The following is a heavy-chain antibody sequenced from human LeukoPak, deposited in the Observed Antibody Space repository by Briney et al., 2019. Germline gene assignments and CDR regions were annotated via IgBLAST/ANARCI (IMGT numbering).Heavy chain of an antibody. CDR1: GYTFTGYY. CDR2: INPNSGGT. V-gene: IGHV1-2*02. D-gene: IGHD5-12*01. J-gene: IGHJ4*02. Sequence: GSVKVSCKASGYTFTGYYMHWVRQAPGQGLEWMGWINPNSGGTNYAQKFQGRVTMTRDTSISTAYMELSRLRSDDTAVYYCARGVATGYYFDYWGQGTLVTVSS. CDR3: ARGVATGYYFDY.